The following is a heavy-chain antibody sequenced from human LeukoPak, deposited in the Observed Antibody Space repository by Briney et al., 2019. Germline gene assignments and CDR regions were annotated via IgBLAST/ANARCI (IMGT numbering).Heavy chain of an antibody. Sequence: GGSLRLSCAASGFTFSSYWMHWVRQAPGKGLVWVARINSDSSNTHYADSVKGRFTISRDNANNTLYLQMNSLRAEDTAVYYCGSPQYSESRLDSWGQGTLVTVSS. D-gene: IGHD1-26*01. CDR2: INSDSSNT. CDR3: GSPQYSESRLDS. J-gene: IGHJ4*02. V-gene: IGHV3-74*01. CDR1: GFTFSSYW.